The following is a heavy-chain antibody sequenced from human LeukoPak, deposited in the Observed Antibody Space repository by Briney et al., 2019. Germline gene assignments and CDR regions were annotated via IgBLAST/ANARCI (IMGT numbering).Heavy chain of an antibody. J-gene: IGHJ5*02. D-gene: IGHD2-21*01. CDR2: INHSGST. CDR3: ARALGVIAPTS. CDR1: GGSFSGYY. V-gene: IGHV4-34*01. Sequence: PSETLSLTCAVYGGSFSGYYWSWIRQPPGKGLEWIGEINHSGSTNYNPSLKSRVTILVDTSKNQFSLKLSSVTAADTAVYYCARALGVIAPTSWGQGTLVTVSS.